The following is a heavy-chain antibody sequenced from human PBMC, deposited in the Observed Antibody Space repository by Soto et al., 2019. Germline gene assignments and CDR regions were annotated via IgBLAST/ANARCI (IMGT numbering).Heavy chain of an antibody. CDR1: GGSISSGGYY. Sequence: PSETLSLTCTVSGGSISSGGYYWSWIRQHPGKGLEWIGYIYYSGSTYYNPSLKSRVTISVDTSKNQFSLKLSSVTAADTAVYYCASGSLAARRRDYYYYGMDVWGQGTTVTVSS. J-gene: IGHJ6*02. CDR2: IYYSGST. D-gene: IGHD6-6*01. CDR3: ASGSLAARRRDYYYYGMDV. V-gene: IGHV4-31*03.